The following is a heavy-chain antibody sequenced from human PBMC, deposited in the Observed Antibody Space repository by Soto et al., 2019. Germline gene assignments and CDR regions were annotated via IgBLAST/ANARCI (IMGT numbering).Heavy chain of an antibody. Sequence: SRSSYRDKINQPPGKGLEWIGSIFYSGSTYYNPSLKSRVTISVDTSKNQFSLKLSSVTAADTAVYYCARHLTYCSAGSCYSDFPYYGMDVWGQGTTVTSP. CDR2: IFYSGST. J-gene: IGHJ6*02. CDR3: ARHLTYCSAGSCYSDFPYYGMDV. D-gene: IGHD2-15*01. V-gene: IGHV4-39*01. CDR1: SRSSY.